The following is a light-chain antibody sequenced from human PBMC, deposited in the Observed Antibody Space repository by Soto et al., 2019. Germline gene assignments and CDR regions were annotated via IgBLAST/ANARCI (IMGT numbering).Light chain of an antibody. CDR1: QSVSSY. CDR2: DAS. J-gene: IGKJ3*01. V-gene: IGKV3-11*01. Sequence: EIVLTQSPATLSLSPGERATLSCRASQSVSSYLAWYQQKPGQAPRLLIYDASNRATGIPARFSGSGSGTDFTLTISSLEPEEFAVYYWQQRSNWPAVTFGPGSKVDIK. CDR3: QQRSNWPAVT.